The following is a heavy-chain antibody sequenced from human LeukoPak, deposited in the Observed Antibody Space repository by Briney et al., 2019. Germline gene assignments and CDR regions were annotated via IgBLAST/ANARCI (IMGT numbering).Heavy chain of an antibody. CDR3: ARLTVTYYFDY. V-gene: IGHV3-53*01. CDR2: IYSGGTT. Sequence: PGGSLRLSCAASGFTVSSNYMSWVRRAPGKGLEWVSVIYSGGTTYYADSVKGRFTISRDNSKNTLYLQMSSLRAEDTAVYYCARLTVTYYFDYWGQGTLVTVSS. J-gene: IGHJ4*02. D-gene: IGHD4-17*01. CDR1: GFTVSSNY.